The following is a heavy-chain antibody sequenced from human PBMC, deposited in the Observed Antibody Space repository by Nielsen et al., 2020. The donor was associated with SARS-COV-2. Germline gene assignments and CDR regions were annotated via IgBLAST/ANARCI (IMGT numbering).Heavy chain of an antibody. CDR3: ARIGAYYGSGTYPDH. D-gene: IGHD3-10*01. CDR1: GYTFNTYG. Sequence: ASVKVSCKASGYTFNTYGINWVRQAPGLGLEWMGWISGYNGNTNYAQKFQGRVTMTTDTSTSTVYMELGSLRFDDTAVYYCARIGAYYGSGTYPDHWGQGTMVTVSS. CDR2: ISGYNGNT. J-gene: IGHJ4*02. V-gene: IGHV1-18*04.